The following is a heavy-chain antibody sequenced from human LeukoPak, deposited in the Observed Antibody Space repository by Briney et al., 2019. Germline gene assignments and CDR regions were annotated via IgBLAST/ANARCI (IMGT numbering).Heavy chain of an antibody. Sequence: ASVKVSCKASGGTFSSYAISWVRQAPGQGLEWMGWINPNNGGPNYAQKFQGRVTMTRDTSISTAYMELRRLRSDDTAVYSCARGSTTVIDQGDAFDIWGQGTMVTVSS. J-gene: IGHJ3*02. D-gene: IGHD3-22*01. CDR1: GGTFSSYA. CDR2: INPNNGGP. V-gene: IGHV1-2*02. CDR3: ARGSTTVIDQGDAFDI.